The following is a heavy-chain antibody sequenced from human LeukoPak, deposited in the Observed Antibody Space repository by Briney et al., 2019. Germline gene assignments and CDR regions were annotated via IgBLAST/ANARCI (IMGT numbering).Heavy chain of an antibody. CDR2: IYYSGST. J-gene: IGHJ6*03. CDR3: ARMNYDILTGYYYYMDV. V-gene: IGHV4-59*01. Sequence: SETLSLTCTVSGGSITSYYWSWIRQPPGKGLEWIGYIYYSGSTKYNPSLKSRVTISQDMSKNQFSLKLSSVTAADTAVYYCARMNYDILTGYYYYMDVWGKGTTVTISS. D-gene: IGHD3-9*01. CDR1: GGSITSYY.